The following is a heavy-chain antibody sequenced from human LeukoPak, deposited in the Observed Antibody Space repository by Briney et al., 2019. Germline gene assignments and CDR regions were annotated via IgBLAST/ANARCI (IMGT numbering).Heavy chain of an antibody. CDR2: IIPVFGIV. J-gene: IGHJ3*02. D-gene: IGHD6-19*01. CDR3: ARVTVAGPGTFDI. V-gene: IGHV1-69*10. Sequence: SVKVSCKTSGVPFSSYPISWVRQAPGQGLVWMGGIIPVFGIVNYAQKFQGRVTITADNSTSTAYMELSSLRSEDTAVYYCARVTVAGPGTFDIWGQGTMVTVSS. CDR1: GVPFSSYP.